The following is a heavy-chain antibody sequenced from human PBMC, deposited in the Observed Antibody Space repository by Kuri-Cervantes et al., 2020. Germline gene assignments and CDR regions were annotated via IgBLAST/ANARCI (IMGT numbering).Heavy chain of an antibody. V-gene: IGHV1-2*02. D-gene: IGHD2-15*01. CDR1: GYTFTGYY. CDR3: AREEGYCSGGSCYYYFDY. CDR2: INPNSGGT. J-gene: IGHJ4*02. Sequence: ASVKVSCKASGYTFTGYYMHWVRQAPGQGLEWMGWINPNSGGTNYAQKFQGRVTMTRDTSISTAYMELSRLRSEDTAVYYCAREEGYCSGGSCYYYFDYWGQGTLVTVSS.